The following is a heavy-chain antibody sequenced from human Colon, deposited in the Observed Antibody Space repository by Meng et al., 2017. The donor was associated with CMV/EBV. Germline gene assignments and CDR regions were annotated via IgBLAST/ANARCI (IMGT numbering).Heavy chain of an antibody. D-gene: IGHD2-2*02. CDR2: INPSGGSA. CDR3: ARDRNIVVVPAVIDLYTEFDY. Sequence: ASVKVSCKASGYTFTNYYLHWVRQAPGQGLEWMGTINPSGGSATYAQNFQGRVTMTRDTSTSTVYMDLSTLRSEDTAVYYCARDRNIVVVPAVIDLYTEFDYWGQGTLVTVSS. CDR1: GYTFTNYY. J-gene: IGHJ4*02. V-gene: IGHV1-46*01.